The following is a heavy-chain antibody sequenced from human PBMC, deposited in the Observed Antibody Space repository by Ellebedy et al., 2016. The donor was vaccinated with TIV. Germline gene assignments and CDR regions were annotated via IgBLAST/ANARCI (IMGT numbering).Heavy chain of an antibody. CDR2: ISNDGSKK. CDR3: AKKAPQYCTSGSCPPDAFDI. V-gene: IGHV3-30-3*02. D-gene: IGHD2-15*01. J-gene: IGHJ3*02. Sequence: GGSLRLXXAGSGFSFNSQAMHWVRQAPGKGLAWVAKISNDGSKKYHTDSVRGRFTISRDSSKNTVYLQMTSLRVEDTALYYCAKKAPQYCTSGSCPPDAFDIWGQGTMVTVSS. CDR1: GFSFNSQA.